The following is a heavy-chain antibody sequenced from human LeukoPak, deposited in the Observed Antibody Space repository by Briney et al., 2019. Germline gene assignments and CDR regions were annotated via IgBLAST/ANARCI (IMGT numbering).Heavy chain of an antibody. D-gene: IGHD6-6*01. CDR1: GGSINNYY. J-gene: IGHJ4*02. CDR3: ARIPHYSSSSSI. Sequence: SETLSLTCTVSGGSINNYYWSWIRQPPGKGPEWIGEINHSGSTNYNPSLKSRVTISVDTSKNQFSLKLSSVTAADTAVYYCARIPHYSSSSSIWGQGTLVTVSS. CDR2: INHSGST. V-gene: IGHV4-34*01.